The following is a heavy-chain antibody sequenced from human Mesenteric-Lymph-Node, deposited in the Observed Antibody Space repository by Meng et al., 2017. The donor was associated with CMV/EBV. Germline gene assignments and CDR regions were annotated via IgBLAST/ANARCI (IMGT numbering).Heavy chain of an antibody. CDR1: RFTFSGST. J-gene: IGHJ4*02. CDR2: ISSSSYI. Sequence: GESLKISCAASRFTFSGSTMHWVRQAPGKGLEWVSSISSSSYIYYADSVKGRFTISRDNAKNSLYLQMNSLRAEDTAVYYCVGELSPYYFDYWGQGTLVTVSS. CDR3: VGELSPYYFDY. D-gene: IGHD3-16*02. V-gene: IGHV3-21*01.